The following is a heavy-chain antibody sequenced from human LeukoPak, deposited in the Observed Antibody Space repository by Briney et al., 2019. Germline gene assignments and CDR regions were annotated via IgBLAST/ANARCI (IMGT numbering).Heavy chain of an antibody. J-gene: IGHJ6*02. CDR2: ISWNSGSI. D-gene: IGHD6-6*01. CDR1: GFTFDDYA. CDR3: AKDSSSSNYYYGMDV. Sequence: GRSLRLSCAASGFTFDDYAMHWARQVPGKGLEWVSRISWNSGSIDYADSVKGRFSISRDNAKNSLYLQMNSLRSEDTALYFCAKDSSSSNYYYGMDVWGQGTTVTVSS. V-gene: IGHV3-9*01.